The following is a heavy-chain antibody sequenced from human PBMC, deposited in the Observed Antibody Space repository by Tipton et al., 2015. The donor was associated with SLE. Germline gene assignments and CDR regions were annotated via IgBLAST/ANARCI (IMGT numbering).Heavy chain of an antibody. CDR2: INHSGST. V-gene: IGHV4-34*01. D-gene: IGHD1-26*01. Sequence: TLSLTCAVYGGSFSGYYWSWIRQPPGKGLEWIGEINHSGSTNYNPSLKSRVTISVDTSKNQFSLKLSSVTAADTAVHFCARPIVGVAAFHIWGPGTMVTVSS. CDR3: ARPIVGVAAFHI. CDR1: GGSFSGYY. J-gene: IGHJ3*02.